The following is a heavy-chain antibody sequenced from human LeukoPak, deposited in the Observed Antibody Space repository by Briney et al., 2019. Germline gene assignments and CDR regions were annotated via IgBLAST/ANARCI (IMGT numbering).Heavy chain of an antibody. CDR3: AKEVLGYFDY. V-gene: IGHV3-23*01. Sequence: PGGSLRLSCAASGFTFSSYAMSWVRQAPGKGLEWVSVITSSGHSTNYADSVRGRFTISRDTSKNTLYLQMNSLRAEDTAVYYCAKEVLGYFDYWGQGTLVTVSS. J-gene: IGHJ4*02. D-gene: IGHD2-8*02. CDR1: GFTFSSYA. CDR2: ITSSGHST.